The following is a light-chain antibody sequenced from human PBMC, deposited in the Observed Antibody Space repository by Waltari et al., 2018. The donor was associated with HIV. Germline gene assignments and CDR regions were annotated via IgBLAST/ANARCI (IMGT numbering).Light chain of an antibody. V-gene: IGLV2-8*01. J-gene: IGLJ2*01. CDR1: SNDIGTYNL. CDR2: DVT. Sequence: QSALTQPPSASGSPGQSVAISCTGSSNDIGTYNLLPWYQHHPGKAPKLIIYDVTRRPPGIPDRFSGTKSGYTASLTVSDLQVEDEADYYCVSYTEKDTFLLFGGGTKLAV. CDR3: VSYTEKDTFLL.